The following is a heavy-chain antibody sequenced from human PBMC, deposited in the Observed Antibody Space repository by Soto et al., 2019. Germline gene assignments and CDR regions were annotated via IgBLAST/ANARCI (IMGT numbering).Heavy chain of an antibody. Sequence: GASVKVSCKASGGTFCSYAIRWVRQAHGKGLEWMGGIIPIFGTANYAQKFQGRVTITADESTSTAYMELSSLRSEDTAVYYCARSNVLLWFGERIKWFDPWGQGTLVTVSS. CDR3: ARSNVLLWFGERIKWFDP. J-gene: IGHJ5*02. CDR2: IIPIFGTA. D-gene: IGHD3-10*01. V-gene: IGHV1-69*01. CDR1: GGTFCSYA.